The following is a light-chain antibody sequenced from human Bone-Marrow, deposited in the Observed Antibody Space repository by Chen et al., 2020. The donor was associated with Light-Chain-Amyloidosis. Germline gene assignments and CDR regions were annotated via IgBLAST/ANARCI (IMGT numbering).Light chain of an antibody. J-gene: IGLJ2*01. CDR2: RDT. V-gene: IGLV3-25*03. CDR3: QSADSSGTYEGI. Sequence: SYELTQPPSVSVSPGQTARITCSGDDLPTKYAYWYQQKPGQAPVLVIQRDTDGPSGISERFAGASAGTPATLTIRGVQAEDAADYHCQSADSSGTYEGIFGGGTKLTVL. CDR1: DLPTKY.